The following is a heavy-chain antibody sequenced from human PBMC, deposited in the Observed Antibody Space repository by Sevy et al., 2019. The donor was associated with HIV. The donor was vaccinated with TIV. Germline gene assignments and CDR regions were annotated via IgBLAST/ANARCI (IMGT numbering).Heavy chain of an antibody. J-gene: IGHJ4*02. V-gene: IGHV3-23*01. Sequence: GESLKISCAASGFTFSSYAMSWVRQAPGKGLEWVSAISGSGGSTYYADSVKGRFTISRDNSKNTLCLQMNSLRAEDTAVYYCAKLLHYYDSSGYYHTSYYFDYWGQGTLVTVSS. CDR1: GFTFSSYA. D-gene: IGHD3-22*01. CDR3: AKLLHYYDSSGYYHTSYYFDY. CDR2: ISGSGGST.